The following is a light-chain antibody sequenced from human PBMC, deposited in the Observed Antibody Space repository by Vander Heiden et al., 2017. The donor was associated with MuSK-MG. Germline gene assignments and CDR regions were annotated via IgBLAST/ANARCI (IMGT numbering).Light chain of an antibody. J-gene: IGKJ2*01. CDR2: AAS. Sequence: DSQIAQSPSSLSASVGDRVTIACRASQSISSHLNWYQQKAGKAPKLLVYAASSLETGVPPRFSGSGSGTDFTLTINRLQPEDFATYYCQQSDSELYTFGQGTKVEVK. V-gene: IGKV1-39*01. CDR3: QQSDSELYT. CDR1: QSISSH.